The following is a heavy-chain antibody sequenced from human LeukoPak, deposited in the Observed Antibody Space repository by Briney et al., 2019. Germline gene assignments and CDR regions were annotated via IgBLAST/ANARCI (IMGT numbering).Heavy chain of an antibody. CDR3: TTASLTMVRGVEP. J-gene: IGHJ5*02. D-gene: IGHD3-10*01. CDR1: GFTFSSYA. Sequence: GGSLRLSCAASGFTFSSYAMSWVRQAPGKGLEWVSVIYSGGSTYYADSVKGRFTISRDNSKNTLYLQMNSLRAEDTAVYYCTTASLTMVRGVEPWGQGTLVTVSS. V-gene: IGHV3-53*01. CDR2: IYSGGST.